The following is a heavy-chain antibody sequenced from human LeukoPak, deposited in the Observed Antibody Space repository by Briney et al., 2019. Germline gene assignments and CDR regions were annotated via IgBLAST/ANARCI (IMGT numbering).Heavy chain of an antibody. CDR2: INPNSGGT. V-gene: IGHV1-2*06. CDR3: ARDDPIDY. Sequence: GASVKVSCKASGYTFTGYYIHWVRQAPGQGLQWMGRINPNSGGTNYAQNFQGRVTMTRDTSISTAYMELSSLRSDDTAVYYCARDDPIDYWGQGTLVTVSS. J-gene: IGHJ4*02. CDR1: GYTFTGYY.